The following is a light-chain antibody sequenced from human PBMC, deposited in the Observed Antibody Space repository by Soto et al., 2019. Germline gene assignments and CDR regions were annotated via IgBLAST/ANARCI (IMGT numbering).Light chain of an antibody. V-gene: IGLV2-14*01. CDR3: SSHTSSSTPYV. CDR1: SSDVGAYNY. Sequence: VLTEPASVSGSPGQSLAISCTGTSSDVGAYNYVSWYQQHPGKAPKLIIYEVSNRPSGVSNRFSGSKSGSTASLTISGLQAEDEADYYCSSHTSSSTPYVFGTGTKVTVL. J-gene: IGLJ1*01. CDR2: EVS.